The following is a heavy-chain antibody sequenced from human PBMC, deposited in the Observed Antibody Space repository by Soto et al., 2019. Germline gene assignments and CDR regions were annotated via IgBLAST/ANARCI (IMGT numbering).Heavy chain of an antibody. CDR2: IIPIFGTA. D-gene: IGHD4-17*01. V-gene: IGHV1-69*13. Sequence: SVKVSCKASGGTFSSYAISWVRQAPGQGLEWMGGIIPIFGTANYAQKFQGRVTITADESTGTAYMELSSLRAEDTAVYYCAKDAVSGDGVWLLDSWGQGTVVTVSS. CDR3: AKDAVSGDGVWLLDS. CDR1: GGTFSSYA. J-gene: IGHJ5*02.